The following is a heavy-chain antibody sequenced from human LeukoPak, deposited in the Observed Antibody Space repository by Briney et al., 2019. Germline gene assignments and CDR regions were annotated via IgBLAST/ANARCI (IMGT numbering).Heavy chain of an antibody. CDR3: AKDGGYGDHPHLGAFDI. Sequence: AGGSLRLSCAASGITFSSYAMSWVRQAPGKGLEWVSGISGSGGRTYYADSVRGRCTISRDNSKNTLYLQMKSLRAEDTAVYYCAKDGGYGDHPHLGAFDIWGQGTMVTVSS. V-gene: IGHV3-23*01. D-gene: IGHD5-12*01. CDR1: GITFSSYA. J-gene: IGHJ3*02. CDR2: ISGSGGRT.